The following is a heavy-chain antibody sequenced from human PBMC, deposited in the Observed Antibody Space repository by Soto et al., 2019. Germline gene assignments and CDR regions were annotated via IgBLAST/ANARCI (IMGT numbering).Heavy chain of an antibody. CDR3: ARDYRNSAGRHFDY. Sequence: SETLSLTCTVSGASLSRGTDSWSWIRQAPGKAPEWIGFIYNSGDTYYNPSLKSRLTLSVDRSRNQFSVKLTSVTAADTAVYFCARDYRNSAGRHFDYWGQGILVTVSS. D-gene: IGHD3-16*02. V-gene: IGHV4-30-2*01. CDR2: IYNSGDT. CDR1: GASLSRGTDS. J-gene: IGHJ4*02.